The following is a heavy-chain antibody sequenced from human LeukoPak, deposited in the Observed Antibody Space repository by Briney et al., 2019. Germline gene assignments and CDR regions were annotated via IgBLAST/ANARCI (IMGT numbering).Heavy chain of an antibody. Sequence: GGSLRLSCAASGFTFSSYWMSWVRQAPGKGLEWVANIKQDGSEAYYVDSVKGRFTISRDNAKTSLYLQMNSLRDEDTAVYYCASPTIFGVVIYYWGQGTLVTVSS. CDR2: IKQDGSEA. CDR3: ASPTIFGVVIYY. CDR1: GFTFSSYW. D-gene: IGHD3-3*01. J-gene: IGHJ4*02. V-gene: IGHV3-7*01.